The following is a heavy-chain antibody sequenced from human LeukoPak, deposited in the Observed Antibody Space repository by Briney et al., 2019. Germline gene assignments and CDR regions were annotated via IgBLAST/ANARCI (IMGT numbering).Heavy chain of an antibody. CDR3: ARRLGGSGYYYS. J-gene: IGHJ4*02. CDR2: ISHSGGT. CDR1: GGSFSEHY. V-gene: IGHV4-34*01. D-gene: IGHD3-22*01. Sequence: SETLSLTCAVYGGSFSEHYWNWIRQPPGKGLEWIGEISHSGGTDYKPSLKSRVTISVDTSKNQVSLRLSSVIAADAAMYYCARRLGGSGYYYSWGQGTLVTVSS.